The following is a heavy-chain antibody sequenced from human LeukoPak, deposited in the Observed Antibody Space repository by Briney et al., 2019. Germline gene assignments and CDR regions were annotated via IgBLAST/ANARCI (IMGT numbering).Heavy chain of an antibody. Sequence: ASVKVSCKASGGTFSSYAISWVRQAPGQGLEWMGGIIPILGTANYAQKFQGRVTITTDESTSTAYMELSSLRSEDTAVYYCARLVRGVQPVDYWGQGTLVTVFS. D-gene: IGHD3-10*01. V-gene: IGHV1-69*05. CDR2: IIPILGTA. J-gene: IGHJ4*02. CDR1: GGTFSSYA. CDR3: ARLVRGVQPVDY.